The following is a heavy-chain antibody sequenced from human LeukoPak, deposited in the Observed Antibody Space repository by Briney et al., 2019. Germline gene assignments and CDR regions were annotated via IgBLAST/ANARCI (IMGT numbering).Heavy chain of an antibody. CDR1: GLTFSGSA. D-gene: IGHD3-10*01. Sequence: GGSLRLSCAPSGLTFSGSALHWVRQASGKGLEWVGRIRSTANGYATAYAASVKGRFTISRDDSKNTAYLQMDSLKTEDTAVYYCTGNYYGSGSYADFDYWGQGTLVTVSS. CDR2: IRSTANGYAT. CDR3: TGNYYGSGSYADFDY. V-gene: IGHV3-73*01. J-gene: IGHJ4*02.